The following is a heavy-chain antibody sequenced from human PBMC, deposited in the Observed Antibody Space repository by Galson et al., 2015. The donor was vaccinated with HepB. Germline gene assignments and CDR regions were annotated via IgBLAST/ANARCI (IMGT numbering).Heavy chain of an antibody. CDR2: INSNGGST. Sequence: SLRLSCAASGFTFSSYAMHWVRQAPGKGLEYVSAINSNGGSTYYADSVKGRFSISRDNSKNMLYLQMSSLRDEDTAVYDCVGIAAAVFRIPWGRGTLVTVSS. CDR3: VGIAAAVFRIP. V-gene: IGHV3-64D*06. CDR1: GFTFSSYA. J-gene: IGHJ5*02. D-gene: IGHD6-13*01.